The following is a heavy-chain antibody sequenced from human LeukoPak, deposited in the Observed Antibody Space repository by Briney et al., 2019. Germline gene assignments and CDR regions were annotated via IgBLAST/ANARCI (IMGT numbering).Heavy chain of an antibody. Sequence: SQTLSLTCAISGDSVSSNSAAWHWIRQSPSRGLEWLGRTYYRSKWYNDYAVSVKSRITINPDTSKTQFSLQLNSVTPEDTAVYYCARDSHCSSTSCYFVPYYYYYGMDVWGKGTTVTVSS. D-gene: IGHD2-2*01. CDR3: ARDSHCSSTSCYFVPYYYYYGMDV. CDR1: GDSVSSNSAA. CDR2: TYYRSKWYN. J-gene: IGHJ6*04. V-gene: IGHV6-1*01.